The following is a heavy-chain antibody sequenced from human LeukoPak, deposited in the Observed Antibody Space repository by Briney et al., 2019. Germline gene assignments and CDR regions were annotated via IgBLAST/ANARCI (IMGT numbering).Heavy chain of an antibody. CDR3: AKAPNGYNRGYFDY. J-gene: IGHJ4*02. D-gene: IGHD5-24*01. Sequence: GGSLRLSCAASGFTFNNYAMNWVRQAPGKGLEWVAVISYDGSDKYYADSVKGRFTISRDYSKNTLYLQMNSLRAEDTAVYYCAKAPNGYNRGYFDYWGQGTLVTVSS. V-gene: IGHV3-30*18. CDR1: GFTFNNYA. CDR2: ISYDGSDK.